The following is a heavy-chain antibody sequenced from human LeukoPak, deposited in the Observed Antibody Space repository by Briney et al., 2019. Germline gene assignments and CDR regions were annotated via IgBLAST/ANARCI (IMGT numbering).Heavy chain of an antibody. CDR2: ISYDGSSK. V-gene: IGHV3-30*18. D-gene: IGHD6-25*01. Sequence: GGSLRLSCTASGVTFSSCVIHWVRQAPGKGLEWVAVISYDGSSKYFADSVKGRFTISRDNSKNTLYLHMNSLRAEDTAVYYCAKDLQRHYALDYWGQGTLVTVSS. CDR1: GVTFSSCV. J-gene: IGHJ4*02. CDR3: AKDLQRHYALDY.